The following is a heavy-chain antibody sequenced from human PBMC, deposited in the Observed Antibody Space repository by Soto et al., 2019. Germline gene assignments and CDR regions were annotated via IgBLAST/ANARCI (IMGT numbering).Heavy chain of an antibody. CDR2: ISAYNGNT. CDR3: ARDTITMVRVGLQYYYYYGMDV. CDR1: GYTFTSYG. J-gene: IGHJ6*02. D-gene: IGHD3-10*01. V-gene: IGHV1-18*01. Sequence: ATVKVSCKAYGYTFTSYGISCVRQAPGQGLEWMGWISAYNGNTNYAQKLQGRVTMTTDTSTSTAYMELRSLRSDDTAVYYCARDTITMVRVGLQYYYYYGMDVWGQGTTVTVSS.